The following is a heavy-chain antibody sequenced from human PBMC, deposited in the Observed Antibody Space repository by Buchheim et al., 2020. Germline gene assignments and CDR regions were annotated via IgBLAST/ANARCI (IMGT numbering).Heavy chain of an antibody. D-gene: IGHD6-19*01. J-gene: IGHJ4*02. CDR1: GGSISSYY. CDR3: ATIGLRERTFDY. V-gene: IGHV4-59*01. CDR2: IYYSGST. Sequence: QVQLQESGPGLVKPSETLSLTCTVSGGSISSYYWSWIRQPPGKGLEWIGYIYYSGSTNYNPSLKSRVTISVDTSKNQFSLKLSSVTAADTAVYYCATIGLRERTFDYWGQGTL.